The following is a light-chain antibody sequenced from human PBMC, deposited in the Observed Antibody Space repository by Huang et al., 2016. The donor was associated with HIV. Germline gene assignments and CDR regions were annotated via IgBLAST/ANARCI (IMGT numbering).Light chain of an antibody. Sequence: DVVMTQSPGSLAVSLGERATINCKSSQSVLSYNGRNYLAWYQQKSGQPPTLLIYWASTRGAGVPDRFSGSGSGTDFTLTISDLQAEDVALFFCHQYYSSPPTFGQGTKLEIK. CDR1: QSVLSYNGRNY. V-gene: IGKV4-1*01. CDR3: HQYYSSPPT. CDR2: WAS. J-gene: IGKJ2*01.